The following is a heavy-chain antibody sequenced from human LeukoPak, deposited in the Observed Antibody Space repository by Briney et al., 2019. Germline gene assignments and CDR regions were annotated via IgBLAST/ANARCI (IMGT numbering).Heavy chain of an antibody. CDR1: GGSISSGDYY. V-gene: IGHV4-30-4*01. CDR2: IYYSGST. J-gene: IGHJ4*02. Sequence: SETLSLTCTVSGGSISSGDYYWSWIRQPPGKGLEWIGYIYYSGSTYYNPSLKSRVTISVDTSKNQFSLKLSSVTAADRAVYYCARGLGYAPPDYWGQGILVTVSS. D-gene: IGHD2-8*01. CDR3: ARGLGYAPPDY.